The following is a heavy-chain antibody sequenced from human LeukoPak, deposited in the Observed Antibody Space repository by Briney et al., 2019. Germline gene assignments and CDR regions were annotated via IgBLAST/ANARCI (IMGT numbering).Heavy chain of an antibody. D-gene: IGHD3-22*01. CDR1: GFTFSDYY. Sequence: EPGGSLRLSCAASGFTFSDYYMSWIRQAPGKGLEWVSYISSSGSTIYYADSVKGRFTISRDNAKNTLYLQMNSLRAEDTAVYYCAKDLSHSSITMIVQPWGQGTLVTVSS. CDR2: ISSSGSTI. CDR3: AKDLSHSSITMIVQP. V-gene: IGHV3-11*01. J-gene: IGHJ4*02.